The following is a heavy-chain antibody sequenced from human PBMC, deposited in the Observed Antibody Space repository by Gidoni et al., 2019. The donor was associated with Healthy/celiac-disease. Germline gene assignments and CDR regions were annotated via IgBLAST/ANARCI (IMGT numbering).Heavy chain of an antibody. D-gene: IGHD2-2*02. CDR3: ARSISPRLPAAIRFYYYYMDV. CDR2: IIPIFGTA. V-gene: IGHV1-69*01. J-gene: IGHJ6*03. Sequence: GLEWMGGIIPIFGTANYAQKFQGRVTITADESTSTAYMELSSLRSEDTAVYYCARSISPRLPAAIRFYYYYMDVWGKGTTVTVSS.